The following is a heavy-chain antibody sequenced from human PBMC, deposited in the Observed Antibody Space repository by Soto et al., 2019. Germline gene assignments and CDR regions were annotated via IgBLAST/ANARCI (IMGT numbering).Heavy chain of an antibody. V-gene: IGHV3-48*03. CDR3: ASPPEGIVGAKRYGMDV. CDR2: ISSSGSTI. CDR1: GFTFSSYE. J-gene: IGHJ6*02. D-gene: IGHD1-26*01. Sequence: PGGSLRLSCAASGFTFSSYEMNWVRQAPGKGLEWVSYISSSGSTIYYADSVKGRFTISRDNAKNSLYLQMNSLRAEDTAVYYCASPPEGIVGAKRYGMDVWGQGTTVTVSS.